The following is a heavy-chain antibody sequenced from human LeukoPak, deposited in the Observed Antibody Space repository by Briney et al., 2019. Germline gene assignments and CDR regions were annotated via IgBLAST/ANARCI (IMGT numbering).Heavy chain of an antibody. D-gene: IGHD2-2*01. J-gene: IGHJ4*02. V-gene: IGHV3-23*01. CDR2: ISGSGGNT. CDR1: GFTFSSYA. CDR3: ARARYQLPDDY. Sequence: GGSLRLSCAASGFTFSSYAMNWVRQAPGKGLEWVSGISGSGGNTYYSDSVKGRFTISRDNSKNTLYLQMNSLRAEDTAVYYCARARYQLPDDYWGQGTLVTVSS.